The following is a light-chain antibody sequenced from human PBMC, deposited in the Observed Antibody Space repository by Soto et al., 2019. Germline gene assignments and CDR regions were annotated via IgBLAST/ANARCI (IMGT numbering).Light chain of an antibody. V-gene: IGKV3-11*01. CDR3: QQRSNWPIT. CDR1: ESVSSF. J-gene: IGKJ5*01. Sequence: ETVLTQSPATMSLSPGERGTLSCRASESVSSFLAWYQQKPGQAPRXLIYDTSNRATGIPARFSVSGSGTDCTLTICSLVPEDCEVYYGQQRSNWPITFGQGTRLDIK. CDR2: DTS.